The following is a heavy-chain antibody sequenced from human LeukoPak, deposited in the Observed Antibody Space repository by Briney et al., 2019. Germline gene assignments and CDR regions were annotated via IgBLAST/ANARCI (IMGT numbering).Heavy chain of an antibody. CDR3: ARHAGSYYTYNFDY. CDR2: IYYSGST. CDR1: GGSIRSSSYY. J-gene: IGHJ4*02. D-gene: IGHD3-22*01. Sequence: SETLSLTCTVSGGSIRSSSYYWGWIRQPPGKGLEWIGSIYYSGSTNYKPSLRSRVTISVDTSKNQFSLKLSSVAAADTAVYYCARHAGSYYTYNFDYWGQGTLVTVSS. V-gene: IGHV4-39*01.